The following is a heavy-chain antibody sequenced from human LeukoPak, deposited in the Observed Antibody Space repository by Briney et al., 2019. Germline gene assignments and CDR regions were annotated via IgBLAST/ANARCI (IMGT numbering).Heavy chain of an antibody. V-gene: IGHV3-21*01. J-gene: IGHJ4*02. D-gene: IGHD6-6*01. Sequence: GRSLRLSCAASGFTFSSYSMNWVRHAPGKGLEWVSSISSSSSYIYYADSVKGRFTISRDNAMNSLYLHMNSLRAEDTAVCYCARVRVRYSSSVTFDYWGQGTLVTVSS. CDR1: GFTFSSYS. CDR3: ARVRVRYSSSVTFDY. CDR2: ISSSSSYI.